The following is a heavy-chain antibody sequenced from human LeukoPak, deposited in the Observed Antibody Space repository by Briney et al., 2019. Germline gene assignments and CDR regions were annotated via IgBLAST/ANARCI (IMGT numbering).Heavy chain of an antibody. D-gene: IGHD6-19*01. CDR3: AREAAHSSGWYWNY. CDR2: INHSGST. CDR1: GGSFSGYY. J-gene: IGHJ4*02. V-gene: IGHV4-34*01. Sequence: PSETLSLTCAVYGGSFSGYYWSWIRQPPGKGLEWIGEINHSGSTNYNPSLKSRVTISVDTSKNQFSLKLSSVTAADTAVYYCAREAAHSSGWYWNYWGQGTLVTVSS.